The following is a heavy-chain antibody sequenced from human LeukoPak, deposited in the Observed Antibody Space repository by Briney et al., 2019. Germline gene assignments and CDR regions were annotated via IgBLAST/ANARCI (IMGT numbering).Heavy chain of an antibody. D-gene: IGHD3-22*01. CDR2: ISAYNGNT. J-gene: IGHJ5*02. V-gene: IGHV1-18*01. CDR1: GYTFTSYG. CDR3: ARDPHDYYDSSGAP. Sequence: GASVKVSCKASGYTFTSYGISWVRQAPGQGLEWMGWISAYNGNTNYAQKLQGRVTMTTDTSTSTAYMELRSLRSDDTAVYYCARDPHDYYDSSGAPWGQGTLVSVSS.